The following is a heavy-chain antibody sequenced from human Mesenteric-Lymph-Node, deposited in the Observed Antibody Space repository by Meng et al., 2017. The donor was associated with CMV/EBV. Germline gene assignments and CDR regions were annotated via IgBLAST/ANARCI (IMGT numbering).Heavy chain of an antibody. CDR1: GFIFSNFE. CDR2: ISSSSSYI. V-gene: IGHV3-21*01. CDR3: ARDLNDFWSGYYYYYYGMDV. Sequence: GESLKISCTASGFIFSNFEMHWVRQAPGKGLEWVSSISSSSSYIYYADSVKGRFTISRDNAKNSLYLQMNSLRAEDTAVYYCARDLNDFWSGYYYYYYGMDVWGQGTTVTVSS. D-gene: IGHD3-3*01. J-gene: IGHJ6*02.